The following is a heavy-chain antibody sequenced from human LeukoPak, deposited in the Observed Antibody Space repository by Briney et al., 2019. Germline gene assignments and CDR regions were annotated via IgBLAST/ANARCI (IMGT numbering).Heavy chain of an antibody. Sequence: SETLSPTCAVYGGSFSGYYWSWIRQPPGKGLEWIGRIYTSGSTNYNPSLKSRVTMSVDTSKNQFSLKLSSVTAADTAVYYCARDCCGSGSYYEVDYYYYGMDVWGQGTTVTVSS. CDR1: GGSFSGYY. CDR2: IYTSGST. V-gene: IGHV4-4*07. D-gene: IGHD3-10*01. J-gene: IGHJ6*02. CDR3: ARDCCGSGSYYEVDYYYYGMDV.